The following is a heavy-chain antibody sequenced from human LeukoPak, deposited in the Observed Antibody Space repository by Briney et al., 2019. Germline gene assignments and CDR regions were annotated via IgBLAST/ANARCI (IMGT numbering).Heavy chain of an antibody. V-gene: IGHV1-18*01. Sequence: ASVKVSCKASGYTFINFGISWVRQAPGQGLEWMEWISANNDDTNYAQKVQGRVTMTTDTSTSTAYMELRSLRSDDTAVYYCARDRAGMTTVTTFGYWGQGTLVTVSS. CDR1: GYTFINFG. CDR2: ISANNDDT. CDR3: ARDRAGMTTVTTFGY. D-gene: IGHD4-17*01. J-gene: IGHJ4*02.